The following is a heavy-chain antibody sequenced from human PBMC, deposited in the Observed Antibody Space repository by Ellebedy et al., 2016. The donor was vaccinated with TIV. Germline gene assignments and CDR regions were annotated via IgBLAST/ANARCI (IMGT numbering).Heavy chain of an antibody. CDR1: GGSISSGDYY. CDR3: ARRVYDYGDPNELFDI. Sequence: SETLSLTCTVSGGSISSGDYYWSWIRQPPGKGLEWIGYIYYSGSTYYNPSLKSRVTISVDTSKNQFSLKLSSVTAADTAVYYCARRVYDYGDPNELFDIWGQGTMVTVSS. J-gene: IGHJ3*02. D-gene: IGHD4-17*01. V-gene: IGHV4-30-4*01. CDR2: IYYSGST.